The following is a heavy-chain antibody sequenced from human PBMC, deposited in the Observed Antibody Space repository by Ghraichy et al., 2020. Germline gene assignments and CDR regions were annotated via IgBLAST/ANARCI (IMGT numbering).Heavy chain of an antibody. CDR1: GGSISSYY. J-gene: IGHJ4*02. CDR2: IYYSGST. V-gene: IGHV4-59*08. CDR3: ARHQYSSSWYDY. D-gene: IGHD6-13*01. Sequence: SETLSLTCTVSGGSISSYYWSWIRQPPGKGLEWIGYIYYSGSTNYNPSLKSRVTISVDTSKNQFSLKLSSVTAADTAVYYCARHQYSSSWYDYWGQGTLVTVSS.